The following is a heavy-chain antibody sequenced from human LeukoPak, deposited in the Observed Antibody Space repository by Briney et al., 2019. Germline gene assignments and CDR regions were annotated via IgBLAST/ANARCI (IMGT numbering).Heavy chain of an antibody. V-gene: IGHV3-48*04. J-gene: IGHJ3*02. CDR3: ARGRAYCGGDCYFQKFGDAFDI. D-gene: IGHD2-21*02. CDR2: ISSSSSTI. Sequence: GGSLRLSCAASGFTFSSYSMNWVRQAPGKGLEWVSYISSSSSTIYYADSVKGRFTISRDNAKNSLYLQMNSLRAEDTAVYYCARGRAYCGGDCYFQKFGDAFDIWGQGTMVTVSS. CDR1: GFTFSSYS.